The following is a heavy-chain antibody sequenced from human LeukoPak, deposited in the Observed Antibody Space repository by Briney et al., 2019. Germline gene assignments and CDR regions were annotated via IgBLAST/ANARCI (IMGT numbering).Heavy chain of an antibody. D-gene: IGHD6-13*01. CDR3: ARHGGRAAAGWGDNWFDP. Sequence: SETLSLTCTVSGGSISSYYWSWIRQPPGKGLEWIGYIYHSGSSNHNPSLKSRVTISVDTSKNQFSLKLSYVTAGDTAVYYCARHGGRAAAGWGDNWFDPWGQGTLVTVSS. V-gene: IGHV4-59*08. J-gene: IGHJ5*02. CDR1: GGSISSYY. CDR2: IYHSGSS.